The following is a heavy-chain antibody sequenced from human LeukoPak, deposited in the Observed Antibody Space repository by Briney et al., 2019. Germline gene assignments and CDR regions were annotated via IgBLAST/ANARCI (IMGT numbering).Heavy chain of an antibody. D-gene: IGHD3-10*01. CDR1: GGSISSYY. Sequence: PSETLSLTCTVSGGSISSYYWSWIRQPPGKGLEWIGYIYYSGSTNYNPSLKSRVTISVDTSKNQFSLKLSSVTAADTAVYYCARRPMVRRRYDYWGQGTLVTVSS. J-gene: IGHJ4*02. V-gene: IGHV4-59*12. CDR2: IYYSGST. CDR3: ARRPMVRRRYDY.